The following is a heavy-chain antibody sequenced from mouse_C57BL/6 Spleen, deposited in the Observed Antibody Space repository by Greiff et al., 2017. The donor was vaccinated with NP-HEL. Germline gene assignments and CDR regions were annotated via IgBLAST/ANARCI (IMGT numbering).Heavy chain of an antibody. Sequence: LLPPVSSVQLSCTSSVYTFTSYWITLVLQLPVPCLAWIGDIYPGSGSTNFNEKFKSKATLTVDTSSSTAYMQLSSLTSEDSAVYYCAGGDGYDWYFDVWGTGTTVTVSS. CDR2: IYPGSGST. CDR3: AGGDGYDWYFDV. CDR1: VYTFTSYW. D-gene: IGHD2-2*01. J-gene: IGHJ1*03. V-gene: IGHV1-55*01.